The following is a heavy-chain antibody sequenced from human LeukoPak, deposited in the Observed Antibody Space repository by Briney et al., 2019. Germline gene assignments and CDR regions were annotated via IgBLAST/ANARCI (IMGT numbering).Heavy chain of an antibody. CDR2: IYHSGST. V-gene: IGHV4-38-2*01. CDR3: ARAPRDSSSSNYMRRFDY. D-gene: IGHD3-22*01. J-gene: IGHJ4*02. Sequence: SETLSLTCAVSGYSISSDNYWVWIRQPPGQGLEWTGGIYHSGSTYYNPSLKSRVTISVDTSKNPFSLKLSSVTAADTAVYYCARAPRDSSSSNYMRRFDYWGQGTLVTVSS. CDR1: GYSISSDNY.